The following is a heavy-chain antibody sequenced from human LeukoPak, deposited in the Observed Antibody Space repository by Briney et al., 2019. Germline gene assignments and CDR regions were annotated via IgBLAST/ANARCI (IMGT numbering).Heavy chain of an antibody. CDR3: ARVFDCGGDCYWFDP. J-gene: IGHJ5*02. D-gene: IGHD2-21*02. CDR2: IYYSGST. V-gene: IGHV4-31*03. CDR1: GGSISSGGYY. Sequence: SETLSPTCTVSGGSISSGGYYWSWIRQHPGKGLEWIGYIYYSGSTYYNPSLKSRVTISVDTSKNQFSLKLSSVTAADTAVYYCARVFDCGGDCYWFDPWGQGTLVTVSS.